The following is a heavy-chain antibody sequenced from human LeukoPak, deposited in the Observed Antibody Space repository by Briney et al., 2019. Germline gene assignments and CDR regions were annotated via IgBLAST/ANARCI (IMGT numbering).Heavy chain of an antibody. CDR3: ARDRVGATDYFDY. V-gene: IGHV3-30-3*01. CDR1: GFTFRNYY. J-gene: IGHJ4*02. Sequence: GGSLRLSCAASGFTFRNYYMHWVRQAPGKGLEWVAVISLDGNNEYYADSVKGRFSLSRDNSMNTLYLQLNSLRTEDTAVYYCARDRVGATDYFDYWGQGTLVTVSS. D-gene: IGHD1-26*01. CDR2: ISLDGNNE.